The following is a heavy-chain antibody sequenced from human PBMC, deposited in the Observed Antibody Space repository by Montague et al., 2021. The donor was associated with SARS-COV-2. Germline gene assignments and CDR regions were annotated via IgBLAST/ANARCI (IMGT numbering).Heavy chain of an antibody. J-gene: IGHJ5*02. CDR2: INHSGST. Sequence: SETLSLTCAVYGGSFSGYYWSWIRQPPGKGLEWIGEINHSGSTNYNPSLRSRVTISVDTSQNQFSLKLSSVTAADTAVYYCARGRKRITVVREVIIDWFDPWGQGTLGTVAS. D-gene: IGHD3-10*01. V-gene: IGHV4-34*01. CDR3: ARGRKRITVVREVIIDWFDP. CDR1: GGSFSGYY.